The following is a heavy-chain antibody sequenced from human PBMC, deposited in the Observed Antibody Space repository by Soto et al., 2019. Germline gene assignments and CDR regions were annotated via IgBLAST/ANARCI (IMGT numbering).Heavy chain of an antibody. J-gene: IGHJ6*02. D-gene: IGHD5-12*01. CDR3: ARGRDGYNLPHYYGMDV. CDR1: GGTFSSYA. V-gene: IGHV1-69*13. CDR2: IIPIFGTA. Sequence: SVKVSCKASGGTFSSYAISWVRQAPGQGLEWMGGIIPIFGTANYAQKFQGRVTITADESTSTAYMELSSLRSEDTAVYYCARGRDGYNLPHYYGMDVWGQGTTVTVSS.